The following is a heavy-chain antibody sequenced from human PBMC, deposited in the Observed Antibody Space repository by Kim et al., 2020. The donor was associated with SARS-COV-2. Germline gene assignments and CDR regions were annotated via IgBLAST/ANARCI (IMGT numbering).Heavy chain of an antibody. V-gene: IGHV3-9*01. J-gene: IGHJ4*02. D-gene: IGHD3-10*01. CDR3: AKDLTPNYYGSGSYLY. Sequence: GGSLRLSCAASGFTFDDCAMHWVRQAPGKGLEWVSGISWNSGSIGYADSVKGRFTISRDNAKNSLYLQMNSLRAEDTALYYCAKDLTPNYYGSGSYLYWGQGTLVTVSS. CDR1: GFTFDDCA. CDR2: ISWNSGSI.